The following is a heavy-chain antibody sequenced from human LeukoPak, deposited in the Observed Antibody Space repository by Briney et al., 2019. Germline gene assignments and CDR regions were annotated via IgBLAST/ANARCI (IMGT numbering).Heavy chain of an antibody. D-gene: IGHD2-2*01. Sequence: GGSLRLSCAASGFTFSAYGMSWVRQSPRKGLEWVSGVSGADGTTYYADSVKGRFTICRDNSKSTLYLQMNNLRAEDTAVYYCAKHWSYCSTTSCFFNYYYYYMDVWGKGTTVTVSS. J-gene: IGHJ6*03. CDR1: GFTFSAYG. V-gene: IGHV3-23*01. CDR3: AKHWSYCSTTSCFFNYYYYYMDV. CDR2: VSGADGTT.